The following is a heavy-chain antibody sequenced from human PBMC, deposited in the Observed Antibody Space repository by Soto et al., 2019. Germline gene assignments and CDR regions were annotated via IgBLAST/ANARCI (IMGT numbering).Heavy chain of an antibody. D-gene: IGHD6-13*01. CDR3: TTEPSSHYFDY. CDR2: IKSKTDGGTT. Sequence: PGGSLRLSCAASGFTFTNAWMNWVRQAPGKGLEWVGRIKSKTDGGTTDFAAPVKDRFTISRDDSRNTLYLQMNSLKTEDTAVYYCTTEPSSHYFDYWGQGTLVTVSS. CDR1: GFTFTNAW. V-gene: IGHV3-15*07. J-gene: IGHJ4*02.